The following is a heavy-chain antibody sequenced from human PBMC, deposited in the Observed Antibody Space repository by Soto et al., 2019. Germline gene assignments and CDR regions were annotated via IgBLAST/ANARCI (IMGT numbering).Heavy chain of an antibody. D-gene: IGHD2-8*02. V-gene: IGHV4-34*01. CDR2: INHRGST. Sequence: QVQLQQWGAGLLKPSETLSLTCAVYGGSFSGYYWTWIRQPPGTGLELIGEINHRGSTNYNPSLKSRVTISVDTSKNQFSLKLTSVTAADTAVYYCARDKITGLFDSWGQGTLVTVSS. CDR3: ARDKITGLFDS. J-gene: IGHJ4*02. CDR1: GGSFSGYY.